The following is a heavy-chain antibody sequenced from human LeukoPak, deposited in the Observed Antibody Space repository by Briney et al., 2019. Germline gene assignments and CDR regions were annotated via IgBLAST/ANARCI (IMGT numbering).Heavy chain of an antibody. D-gene: IGHD4-11*01. CDR1: GFTFSSSG. J-gene: IGHJ4*02. CDR3: ARDNDYKFDY. Sequence: PGGSLRLSCAASGFTFSSSGMHWVRQAPGKGLEWVAVIWYDGSNKYYADSVKGRFTISRVNSKNTLYLQMNSLLAEDTAVYYCARDNDYKFDYWGQGTLVTVSS. CDR2: IWYDGSNK. V-gene: IGHV3-33*01.